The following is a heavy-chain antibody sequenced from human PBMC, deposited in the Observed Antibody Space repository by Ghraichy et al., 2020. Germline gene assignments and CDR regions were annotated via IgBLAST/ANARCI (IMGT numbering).Heavy chain of an antibody. CDR1: GFNFNMSA. CDR3: AKDPDFSFYTLGTTFDS. V-gene: IGHV3-23*01. CDR2: ISGGGIDI. Sequence: GGSLRLSCAASGFNFNMSAMSWVRQFPGRGLEWVSTISGGGIDIFYADSVKGRFTVTRDNSKRTVYLQMSSLRVEDTAVYYCAKDPDFSFYTLGTTFDSWGQGTLVTVSS. J-gene: IGHJ4*02. D-gene: IGHD2/OR15-2a*01.